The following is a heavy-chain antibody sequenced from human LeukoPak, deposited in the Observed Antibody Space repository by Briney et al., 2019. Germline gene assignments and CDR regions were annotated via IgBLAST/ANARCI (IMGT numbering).Heavy chain of an antibody. CDR1: GFTFNSYA. J-gene: IGHJ1*01. D-gene: IGHD2-2*02. Sequence: PGGSLRLSRAASGFTFNSYAMSWVRQAPGKGLEWVSAISGSGGSTYYAHSLKGRFTISRDNFKKTLYLQMNSFRAEDTAVYDCAKVTSSKEDIVVVPAAIGVWGQGTLITVSS. CDR3: AKVTSSKEDIVVVPAAIGV. CDR2: ISGSGGST. V-gene: IGHV3-23*01.